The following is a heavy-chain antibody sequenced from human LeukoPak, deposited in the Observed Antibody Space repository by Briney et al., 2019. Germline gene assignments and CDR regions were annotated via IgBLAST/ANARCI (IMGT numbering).Heavy chain of an antibody. Sequence: GGSLRLSCAASGFTFTNYAMGWVRQAPGKGLEWVSVITGGGGYTYYADSVKGRVTVSRDSSKNTLYLQMYSLRAEDTAVYYCAKGDREYCTGSTCYPFDYWGQGTLVTVSS. CDR2: ITGGGGYT. D-gene: IGHD2-15*01. CDR1: GFTFTNYA. J-gene: IGHJ4*02. CDR3: AKGDREYCTGSTCYPFDY. V-gene: IGHV3-23*01.